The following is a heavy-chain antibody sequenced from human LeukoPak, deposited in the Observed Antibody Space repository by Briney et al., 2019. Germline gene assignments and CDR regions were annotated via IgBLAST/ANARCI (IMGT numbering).Heavy chain of an antibody. CDR2: IGGSGGST. V-gene: IGHV3-23*01. CDR1: GFTFSYSA. Sequence: TGGSLRLSCPASGFTFSYSAMSWVRQAPGKGLEWVSSIGGSGGSTYYADSVKGRFAISGDNSKDTLYLQMNSLRAEDTAVYFCAKVGGDSPLFYFDFWGQGSLVTVSS. J-gene: IGHJ4*02. D-gene: IGHD2-21*02. CDR3: AKVGGDSPLFYFDF.